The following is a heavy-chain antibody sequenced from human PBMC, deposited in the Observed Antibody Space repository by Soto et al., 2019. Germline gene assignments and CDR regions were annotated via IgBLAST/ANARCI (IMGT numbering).Heavy chain of an antibody. Sequence: NPGGSLRLSCAASGFTFSSYSMNWVRQAPGKGLEWVSSISSSSSYIYYADSVKGRFTISRDNAKNSLYLQMNSLRAEDTAVYYCARVIRGDSGYDYYYDSSGYYPFDYWGQGTLVTVSS. V-gene: IGHV3-21*01. J-gene: IGHJ4*02. D-gene: IGHD3-22*01. CDR3: ARVIRGDSGYDYYYDSSGYYPFDY. CDR2: ISSSSSYI. CDR1: GFTFSSYS.